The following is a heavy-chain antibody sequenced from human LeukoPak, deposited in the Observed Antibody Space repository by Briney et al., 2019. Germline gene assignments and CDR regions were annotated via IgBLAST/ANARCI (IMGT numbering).Heavy chain of an antibody. J-gene: IGHJ4*02. V-gene: IGHV3-7*01. D-gene: IGHD3-16*01. CDR2: IKLDGSEK. CDR3: ARALIDY. CDR1: GFTFSHYW. Sequence: GRSLRLSCEGSGFTFSHYWMTWVRRAPGKGLEWVASIKLDGSEKYYVDSAKGRFTISRDNAKNSLYLQMNSLRAEDTAVYYCARALIDYWGQGTLVTVSS.